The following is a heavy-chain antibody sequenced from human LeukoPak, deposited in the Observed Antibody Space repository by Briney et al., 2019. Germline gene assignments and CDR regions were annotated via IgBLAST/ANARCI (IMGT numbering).Heavy chain of an antibody. Sequence: GGSLRLSCAASGFTFSSYSMNWVRQAPGKGLEWVSSISSSSSYIYYADSVKGRFTISRDNAKNSLYLQMNSLRAEDTAVYYCARGRRAGVRGAPGAFDIWGQGTMVTVSS. CDR2: ISSSSSYI. V-gene: IGHV3-21*01. J-gene: IGHJ3*02. D-gene: IGHD3-10*01. CDR3: ARGRRAGVRGAPGAFDI. CDR1: GFTFSSYS.